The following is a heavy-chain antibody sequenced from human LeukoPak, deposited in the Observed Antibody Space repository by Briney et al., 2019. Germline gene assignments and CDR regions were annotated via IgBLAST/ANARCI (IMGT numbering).Heavy chain of an antibody. D-gene: IGHD3-9*01. CDR3: AKWGDYDVLTGYFVPDY. V-gene: IGHV3-23*01. CDR2: ILGSGGST. Sequence: GASLRLSCAASGFTFSNYAMSWVRQAPGKGLEWVSAILGSGGSTYYADSVKCRFTVSRDNSKSTLYLQMNSLRAEDTALYYCAKWGDYDVLTGYFVPDYWGQGTLVTV. J-gene: IGHJ4*02. CDR1: GFTFSNYA.